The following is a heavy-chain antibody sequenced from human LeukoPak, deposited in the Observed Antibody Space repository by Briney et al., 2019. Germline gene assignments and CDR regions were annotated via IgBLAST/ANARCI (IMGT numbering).Heavy chain of an antibody. Sequence: EASVKVSCKVSGYTLTELSMHWVRQAPGKGLEWMGGFDPEDGETIYAQKFQGRVTMTEDTSTDTAYMELSSLRSEDTAVYYCATAPGLRGRAPFDYWGQGTLVTVSS. J-gene: IGHJ4*02. V-gene: IGHV1-24*01. CDR1: GYTLTELS. CDR2: FDPEDGET. CDR3: ATAPGLRGRAPFDY. D-gene: IGHD4-17*01.